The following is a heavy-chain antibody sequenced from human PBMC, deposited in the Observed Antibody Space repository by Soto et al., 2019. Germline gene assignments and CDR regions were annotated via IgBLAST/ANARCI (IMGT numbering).Heavy chain of an antibody. Sequence: GESLKISCKGSGYSFTTYWIAWVRQMPGKGLEWMGIIYPGDSDTRYSPSFQGQVTISADKSISTAYLQWNSLKASDTAMYYCARHGAYYHGSGSSFDYWGQGTLVTVSS. CDR2: IYPGDSDT. CDR3: ARHGAYYHGSGSSFDY. J-gene: IGHJ4*02. CDR1: GYSFTTYW. V-gene: IGHV5-51*01. D-gene: IGHD3-10*01.